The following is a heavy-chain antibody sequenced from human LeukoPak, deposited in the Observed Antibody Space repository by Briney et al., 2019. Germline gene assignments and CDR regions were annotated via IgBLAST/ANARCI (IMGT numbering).Heavy chain of an antibody. CDR3: ARAGYYYDSRGSYLFDY. Sequence: SETLSLTCTVSGGSISSSSYYWGWIRQPPGKGLEWIGSIYYSGSTYYNPSLKSRVTISVDTSKNQFSLKLSSVTAADTAVYYCARAGYYYDSRGSYLFDYWGQGTLVTVSS. V-gene: IGHV4-39*07. CDR1: GGSISSSSYY. CDR2: IYYSGST. D-gene: IGHD3-22*01. J-gene: IGHJ4*02.